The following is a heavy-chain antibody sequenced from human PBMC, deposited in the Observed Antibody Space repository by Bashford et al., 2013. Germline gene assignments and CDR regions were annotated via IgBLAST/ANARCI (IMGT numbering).Heavy chain of an antibody. CDR2: INADGSGK. D-gene: IGHD3-22*01. J-gene: IGHJ4*02. V-gene: IGHV3-7*04. CDR3: AKDPPTFDSTGFYAPWEH. Sequence: VRQAPGKGLEWVANINADGSGKYYVDSVRGRFSISRDNARNTVYLQMNSLRVEDTAVYYCAKDPPTFDSTGFYAPWEHWGQGTLVTVSS.